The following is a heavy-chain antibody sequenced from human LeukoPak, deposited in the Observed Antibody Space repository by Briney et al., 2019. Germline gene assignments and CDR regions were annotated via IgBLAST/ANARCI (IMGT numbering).Heavy chain of an antibody. D-gene: IGHD3-10*01. CDR1: GGSISSYY. CDR3: ARDSSMLRGPLVIYYFDF. J-gene: IGHJ4*02. V-gene: IGHV4-4*07. Sequence: SETLSLTCTVSGGSISSYYWSWIRQPAGKGLEWIGRTYTSGSTNYNPSLKSRVTMSVDTSKNQFSLKLSSVTAADTAVYYCARDSSMLRGPLVIYYFDFWGQGTLVTVSS. CDR2: TYTSGST.